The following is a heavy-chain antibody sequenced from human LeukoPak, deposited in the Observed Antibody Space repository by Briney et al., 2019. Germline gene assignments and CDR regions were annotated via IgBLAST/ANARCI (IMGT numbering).Heavy chain of an antibody. CDR3: ARDPTVYSSSWSYFDY. J-gene: IGHJ4*02. CDR2: ISYDGSNK. Sequence: PGRSLRLSCAASGFTFSSYFMHWVRQAPGKGLEWVAVISYDGSNKYSADSVKGRFTISRDNSKNTLYLQMNNLRAEDTAVYYCARDPTVYSSSWSYFDYWGQGTLVTVSS. V-gene: IGHV3-30-3*01. D-gene: IGHD6-13*01. CDR1: GFTFSSYF.